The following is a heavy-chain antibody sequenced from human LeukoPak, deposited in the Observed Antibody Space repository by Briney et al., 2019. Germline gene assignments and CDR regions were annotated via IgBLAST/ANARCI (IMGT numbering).Heavy chain of an antibody. D-gene: IGHD6-13*01. J-gene: IGHJ6*02. CDR2: ISYDGSNK. CDR3: AKETVYSSSWSYYYYGMDV. V-gene: IGHV3-30*18. Sequence: GRSLRLSCAASGFTFSSYGMQWVRQAPGKGLEWVAVISYDGSNKYYADSVKGRFTISRDNSKNTLYLQMNSLRAEDTAVYYCAKETVYSSSWSYYYYGMDVWGQGTTVTVSS. CDR1: GFTFSSYG.